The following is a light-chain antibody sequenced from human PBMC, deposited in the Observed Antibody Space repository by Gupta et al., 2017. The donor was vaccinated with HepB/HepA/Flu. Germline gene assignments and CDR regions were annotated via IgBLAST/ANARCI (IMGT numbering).Light chain of an antibody. J-gene: IGLJ3*02. CDR1: TSNIRSNY. Sequence: QSVLPKPPPASWTPGQRAATSCSGSTSNIRSNYVYWYQQLPGTAPQLLIYRNNQRPSGVTDRFSGSKSGTSASLAISGLRSEDEADYYCAAWDDSLSGGVFGGGTKLTVL. V-gene: IGLV1-47*01. CDR2: RNN. CDR3: AAWDDSLSGGV.